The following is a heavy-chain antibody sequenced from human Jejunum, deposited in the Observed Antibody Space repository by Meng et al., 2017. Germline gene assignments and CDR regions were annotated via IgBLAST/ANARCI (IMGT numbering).Heavy chain of an antibody. CDR3: ARDPGPMILAGGTFFDS. CDR2: INGGGDST. V-gene: IGHV3-23*01. D-gene: IGHD6-13*01. CDR1: GFTFRSNA. J-gene: IGHJ4*02. Sequence: ESLKISCASSGFTFRSNAMSWVRQAPGKGLEWVSAINGGGDSTYYADSVKGRFTISRDNSKNTLYVQMNSLRADDTAVYYCARDPGPMILAGGTFFDSWGQGTRVTVSS.